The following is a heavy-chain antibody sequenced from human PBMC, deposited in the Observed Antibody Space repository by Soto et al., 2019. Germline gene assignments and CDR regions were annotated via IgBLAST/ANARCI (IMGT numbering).Heavy chain of an antibody. J-gene: IGHJ4*02. V-gene: IGHV3-23*01. CDR3: AFNSGSGSYYFAY. Sequence: EVQLLESGGGLVQPGGSLRLSCAASGFTFSSYAMWWVRQAPGKGLECVSAISGGGETTYYADSVKGRFTISRDNSKNTLYLQMNSLRAEGTAVYYCAFNSGSGSYYFAYWGQGTLVTVSS. CDR1: GFTFSSYA. CDR2: ISGGGETT. D-gene: IGHD3-10*01.